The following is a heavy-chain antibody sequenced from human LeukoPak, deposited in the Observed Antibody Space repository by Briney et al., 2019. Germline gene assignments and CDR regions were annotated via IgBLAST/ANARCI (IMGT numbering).Heavy chain of an antibody. CDR2: INPDGRDT. D-gene: IGHD2-21*02. CDR3: TSWGDTTAEYFQR. Sequence: GGSLRLSCAASGFTFSADPMNWVRQAPGKGLEWVAHINPDGRDTYYVDSVKGRFTISRDNAQNSMYLQMNSLRVEDTAVYYCTSWGDTTAEYFQRWGQGTLVTVSS. CDR1: GFTFSADP. V-gene: IGHV3-7*01. J-gene: IGHJ1*01.